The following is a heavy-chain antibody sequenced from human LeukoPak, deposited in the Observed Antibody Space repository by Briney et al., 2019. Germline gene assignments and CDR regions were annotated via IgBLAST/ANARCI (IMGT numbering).Heavy chain of an antibody. D-gene: IGHD6-13*01. CDR3: ARVGYSSAWYFFNF. CDR1: GFTFSSYA. CDR2: ISGSGGST. Sequence: PGGSLRLSCAASGFTFSSYAMSWVRQAPGKGLEWVSAISGSGGSTSYADSVKGRFTISRANSENTLYLQMDSLTAEDTALYYCARVGYSSAWYFFNFWGQGTLVTVSS. V-gene: IGHV3-23*01. J-gene: IGHJ4*02.